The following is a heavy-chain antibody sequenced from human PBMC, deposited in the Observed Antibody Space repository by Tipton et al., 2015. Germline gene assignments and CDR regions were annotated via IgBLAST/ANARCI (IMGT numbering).Heavy chain of an antibody. J-gene: IGHJ1*01. V-gene: IGHV4-61*01. CDR2: IYYSGST. CDR3: ASGQWLVEGLPEYFQH. Sequence: TLSLTCTVSGGSISSSSYYWSWIRQPPGKGLEWIGYIYYSGSTNYNPSLKSRVTISVDTSKNQFSLKLSSVTAADTAVYYCASGQWLVEGLPEYFQHWGQGTLFTVPS. D-gene: IGHD6-19*01. CDR1: GGSISSSSYY.